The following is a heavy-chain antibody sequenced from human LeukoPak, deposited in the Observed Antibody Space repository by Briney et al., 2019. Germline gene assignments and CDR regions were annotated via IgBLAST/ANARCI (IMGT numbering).Heavy chain of an antibody. Sequence: GGSLRLSCAASGFTFSSYWMSWVCQAPGKGLEWVANIKEDGSEKYYVDSVKGRFTISRDNAKKSLYLQMNSLRAEDTAVYYCARIIRGGLYWGQGTLVTVSS. V-gene: IGHV3-7*01. CDR3: ARIIRGGLY. J-gene: IGHJ4*02. D-gene: IGHD3-10*01. CDR1: GFTFSSYW. CDR2: IKEDGSEK.